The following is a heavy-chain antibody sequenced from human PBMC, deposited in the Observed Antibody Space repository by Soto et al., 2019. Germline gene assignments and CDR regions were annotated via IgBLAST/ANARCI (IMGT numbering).Heavy chain of an antibody. V-gene: IGHV1-3*01. CDR2: INAGNGNT. J-gene: IGHJ4*02. CDR3: ARDRDGWFGERFDY. Sequence: ASVKVSCKASGYTFTSYAMHWVRQAPGQRLEWMGWINAGNGNTKYSQKFQGRVTITRDTSASTAYMELSSLRSEDTAVYYCARDRDGWFGERFDYWGQGTLVPVSS. D-gene: IGHD3-10*01. CDR1: GYTFTSYA.